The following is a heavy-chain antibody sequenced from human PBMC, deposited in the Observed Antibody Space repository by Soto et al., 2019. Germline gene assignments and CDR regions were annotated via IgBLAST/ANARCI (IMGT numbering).Heavy chain of an antibody. J-gene: IGHJ4*02. V-gene: IGHV1-3*01. CDR2: INGGNGDT. CDR3: ARGDCSSDSGQYYFDV. CDR1: GYTFSGYA. Sequence: ASVKVSCRASGYTFSGYAIHWVRQAPGQRPEWMGWINGGNGDTKYSQKFQGRVTITRDTSASTAYMVLTSLGSEDTAVYHCARGDCSSDSGQYYFDVWGQGTLVTVSS. D-gene: IGHD2-2*01.